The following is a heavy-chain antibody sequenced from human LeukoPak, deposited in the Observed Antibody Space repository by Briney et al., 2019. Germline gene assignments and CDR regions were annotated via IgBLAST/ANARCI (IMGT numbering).Heavy chain of an antibody. CDR3: TRAFGSNYYFDY. V-gene: IGHV4-4*07. D-gene: IGHD3-10*01. CDR1: GGSINSYY. Sequence: SETLSLTCTVSGGSINSYYLSWIRQPAGKGLEWIGRIYTSGSTNYNPSLKSRVTMSVDTSKNQFSLKLSSVTAADTAVYDCTRAFGSNYYFDYWGQGTLVTVSS. CDR2: IYTSGST. J-gene: IGHJ4*02.